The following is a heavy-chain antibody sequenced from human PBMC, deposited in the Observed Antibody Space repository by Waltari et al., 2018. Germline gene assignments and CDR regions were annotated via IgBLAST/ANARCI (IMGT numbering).Heavy chain of an antibody. CDR1: GFTFSSYW. CDR3: AELSSSAFHI. D-gene: IGHD1-7*01. CDR2: INSDGSRT. J-gene: IGHJ3*02. Sequence: EVQLVESGGGLVQPGGSLRLSCAASGFTFSSYWMHWGRQPPGKGLAWVSRINSDGSRTSYADSVMGRFTISRDNAKNTRYLQMNSLSVDDTAVYYCAELSSSAFHIWGQGTMVTVSS. V-gene: IGHV3-74*01.